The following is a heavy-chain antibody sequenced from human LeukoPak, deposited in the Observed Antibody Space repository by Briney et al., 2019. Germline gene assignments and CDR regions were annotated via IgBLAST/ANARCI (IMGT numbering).Heavy chain of an antibody. CDR1: GFTFSSYA. CDR2: ISGSGGST. D-gene: IGHD3-10*01. V-gene: IGHV3-23*01. J-gene: IGHJ3*02. CDR3: AKELGITMVRGVIIRDAFDI. Sequence: GGSLRLSCAASGFTFSSYAMSWVRQAPGKGLEWVSAISGSGGSTYYADSVKGRFTISRDNSKNTLYLQMNSLRAEDTAVYYCAKELGITMVRGVIIRDAFDIWGQGTMVTVSS.